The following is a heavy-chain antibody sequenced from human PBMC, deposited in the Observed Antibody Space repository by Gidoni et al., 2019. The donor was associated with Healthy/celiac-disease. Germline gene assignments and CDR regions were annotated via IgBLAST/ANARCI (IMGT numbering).Heavy chain of an antibody. Sequence: EVQLLESGGGLVQPGGSLRLSCAASGFTFSSYAMSWVRQAPGKGLEWVSAISGSGGSTYYADSVKGRFTISRDNSKNTLYLQMNSLRAEDTAVYYCATRQGGVATLVVASPGFSWGQGTLVTVSS. CDR3: ATRQGGVATLVVASPGFS. D-gene: IGHD2-15*01. V-gene: IGHV3-23*01. J-gene: IGHJ4*02. CDR1: GFTFSSYA. CDR2: ISGSGGST.